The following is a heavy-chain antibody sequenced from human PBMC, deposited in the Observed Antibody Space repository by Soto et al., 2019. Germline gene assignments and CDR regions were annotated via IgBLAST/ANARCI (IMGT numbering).Heavy chain of an antibody. CDR1: GASISYGGFS. D-gene: IGHD5-12*01. Sequence: QLQLQESGSGVVKTSETLSLTCTVSGASISYGGFSWSWIRQSPGKALEWIGYISHLENTYLHPSFKIQLTMSIDRTRNQFSLKLSSVTATDMAVYYCARGGGYDSFDYWGQGVLVTVSS. CDR3: ARGGGYDSFDY. CDR2: ISHLENT. J-gene: IGHJ4*02. V-gene: IGHV4-30-2*06.